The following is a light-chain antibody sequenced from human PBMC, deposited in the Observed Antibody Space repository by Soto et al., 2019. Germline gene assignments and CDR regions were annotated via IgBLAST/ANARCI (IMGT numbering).Light chain of an antibody. CDR3: QHGYSTPLT. V-gene: IGKV1-39*01. Sequence: DIQMTQSPSTLSASVGDRVTITCRASQSISTYLHWYQQKPGKAPNLLIYAASTLQSGVPSRFSGSGSGTDFTLTISSLQPEDFATYFCQHGYSTPLTFGGGTKVDI. CDR1: QSISTY. CDR2: AAS. J-gene: IGKJ4*01.